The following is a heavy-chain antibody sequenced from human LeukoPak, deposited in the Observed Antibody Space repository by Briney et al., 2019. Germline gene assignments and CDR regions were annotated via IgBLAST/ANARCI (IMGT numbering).Heavy chain of an antibody. CDR1: GFTLSTYD. J-gene: IGHJ6*02. V-gene: IGHV3-13*01. CDR3: ARGDCSSTSCYSYYYGMDV. CDR2: IGTAGDT. D-gene: IGHD2-2*01. Sequence: GGSLRLSCAASGFTLSTYDFHWVRQATGKGLEWVSAIGTAGDTYYPGSVKGRFTISRENAKNSLYLQMNSLRAGDTAVYYCARGDCSSTSCYSYYYGMDVWGQGTTVTVSS.